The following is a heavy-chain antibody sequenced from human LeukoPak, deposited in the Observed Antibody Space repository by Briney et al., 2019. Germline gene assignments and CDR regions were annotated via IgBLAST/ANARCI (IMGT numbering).Heavy chain of an antibody. D-gene: IGHD5-24*01. CDR1: GFTLDDYA. CDR3: AKAPRKWLQFPWFDP. J-gene: IGHJ5*02. V-gene: IGHV3-9*01. Sequence: GGSLRLPCAASGFTLDDYAMHWVRQAPGKGLEWVSGISWNSGSIGYADSVKGRFTISRDNAKNSLYLQMNSLRAEDTALYYCAKAPRKWLQFPWFDPWGQGTLVTVSS. CDR2: ISWNSGSI.